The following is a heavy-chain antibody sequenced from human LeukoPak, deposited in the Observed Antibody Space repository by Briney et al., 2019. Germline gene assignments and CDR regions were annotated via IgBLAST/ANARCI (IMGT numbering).Heavy chain of an antibody. Sequence: PGGSLRLSCAASGFTFSSYSMNWVRQAPGKGLEWVSSISSSSSYIYYADSVKGRFTISRDNAKNSLYLQMNSLRAEDTAVYYCARDDYDYVWGSYRHHYFDYWGQGTLVTVSS. J-gene: IGHJ4*02. CDR1: GFTFSSYS. CDR2: ISSSSSYI. V-gene: IGHV3-21*01. D-gene: IGHD3-16*02. CDR3: ARDDYDYVWGSYRHHYFDY.